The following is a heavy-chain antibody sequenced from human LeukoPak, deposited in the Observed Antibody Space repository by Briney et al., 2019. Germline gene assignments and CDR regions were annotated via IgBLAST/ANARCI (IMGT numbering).Heavy chain of an antibody. CDR3: ARNRRELSRHSLCYFMDV. V-gene: IGHV3-21*01. CDR1: GFTFSTYT. CDR2: ISGSSTNI. Sequence: GGSLRLSCEASGFTFSTYTMNWVRQAPGKGLEWVSSISGSSTNIFYADSLKGRFTISRDNAKNSLYLQMDSLRAEDTAVYYCARNRRELSRHSLCYFMDVWGKGTTVTVSS. J-gene: IGHJ6*03. D-gene: IGHD3-16*02.